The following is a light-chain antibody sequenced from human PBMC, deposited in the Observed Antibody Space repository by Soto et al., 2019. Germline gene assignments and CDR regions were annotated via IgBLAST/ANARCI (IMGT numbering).Light chain of an antibody. V-gene: IGKV3-15*01. CDR2: GAS. CDR1: QDIRSS. Sequence: HSPSAVSVPPAERVTLSCRASQDIRSSLAWYQQKPGQAPRLLIYGASTRATGVPATFSGSGSGTEFTLSISSLQSEHLGGYYCQQYTSWPRTFGGGTKV. J-gene: IGKJ4*01. CDR3: QQYTSWPRT.